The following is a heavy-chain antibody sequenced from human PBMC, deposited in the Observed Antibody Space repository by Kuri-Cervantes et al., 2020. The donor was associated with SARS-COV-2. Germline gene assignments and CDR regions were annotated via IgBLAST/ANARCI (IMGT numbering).Heavy chain of an antibody. D-gene: IGHD3-10*01. J-gene: IGHJ4*02. CDR2: IKQDGSEK. CDR1: GFTFSSYA. V-gene: IGHV3-7*01. CDR3: AKAQRITMVRGVIISDFDY. Sequence: GESLKISCAASGFTFSSYAMSWVRQAPGKGLEWVANIKQDGSEKYYADSVKGRFTISRDNSKNTLYLQMNSLRAEDTAVYYCAKAQRITMVRGVIISDFDYWGQGTLVTVSS.